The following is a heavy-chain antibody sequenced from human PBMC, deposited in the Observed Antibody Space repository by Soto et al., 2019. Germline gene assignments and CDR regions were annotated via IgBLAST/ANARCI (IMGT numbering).Heavy chain of an antibody. J-gene: IGHJ6*02. CDR3: ARASGPTSEYYCLWSGSRSYYYYGMDV. CDR1: GGTFTSYA. Sequence: SVKVSCKASGGTFTSYAISWVRQAPGQGLEWMGGIIPIFGTANYAQKFQGRVTITTDKSTSTAYMELSSLRSEDTAVYYCARASGPTSEYYCLWSGSRSYYYYGMDVWGQGTTVTVSS. V-gene: IGHV1-69*05. CDR2: IIPIFGTA. D-gene: IGHD3-3*01.